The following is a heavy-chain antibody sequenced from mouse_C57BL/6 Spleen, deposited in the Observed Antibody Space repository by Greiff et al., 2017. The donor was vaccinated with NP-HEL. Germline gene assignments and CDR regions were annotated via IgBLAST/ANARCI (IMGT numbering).Heavy chain of an antibody. CDR3: ARDYGSSYDYFDY. CDR1: GYTFTSYW. Sequence: QVQLQQPGAELVRPGSSVKLSCKASGYTFTSYWMHWVKQRPIQGLEWIGNIDPSDSETNYNQKFKDKATFTVDKSSSTAYMQLSSLTSEDSAVYYWARDYGSSYDYFDYWGQGTTLTVSS. J-gene: IGHJ2*01. CDR2: IDPSDSET. D-gene: IGHD1-1*01. V-gene: IGHV1-52*01.